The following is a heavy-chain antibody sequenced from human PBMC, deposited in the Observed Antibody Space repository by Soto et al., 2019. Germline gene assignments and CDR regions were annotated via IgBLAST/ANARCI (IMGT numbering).Heavy chain of an antibody. CDR2: SSNSGSFT. CDR3: VGSGDNYSLLDY. CDR1: GFTFSDHY. J-gene: IGHJ4*02. Sequence: GGSLRLSCAASGFTFSDHYMSWIRQAPGKGLEWIGYSSNSGSFTRYADSVKGRFSISRDNAKNSLYLQMNSLRGDDTAIYYCVGSGDNYSLLDYWGQGTPVTVSS. V-gene: IGHV3-11*06. D-gene: IGHD4-4*01.